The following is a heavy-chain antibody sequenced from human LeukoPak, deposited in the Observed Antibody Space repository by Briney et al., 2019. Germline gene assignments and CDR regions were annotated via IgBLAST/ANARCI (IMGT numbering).Heavy chain of an antibody. CDR3: ARGSKSMVRGVINYYGMDV. Sequence: SETLSLTCAVYGGSFSGYYWSWIRQPPGKGLEWIGEINHSGSTNYNPSLKSRVTISVDTSKNQFSLKLSSVTAADTAVYYCARGSKSMVRGVINYYGMDVWGKGTTVPVSS. J-gene: IGHJ6*04. CDR1: GGSFSGYY. V-gene: IGHV4-34*01. CDR2: INHSGST. D-gene: IGHD3-10*01.